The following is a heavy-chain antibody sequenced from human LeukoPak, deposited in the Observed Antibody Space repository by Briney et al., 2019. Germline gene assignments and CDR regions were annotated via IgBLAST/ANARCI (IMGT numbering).Heavy chain of an antibody. CDR3: ARGIKGIFRY. Sequence: PSETLSLTSTVSGGSISSYYWSWIRQPPGKGLEWIGYIYYSGSTNYNPSLKSRVTISVDTSKNQFSLKLSSVTAADTAVYYCARGIKGIFRYWGQGTLVTVSS. J-gene: IGHJ4*02. V-gene: IGHV4-59*01. D-gene: IGHD2/OR15-2a*01. CDR1: GGSISSYY. CDR2: IYYSGST.